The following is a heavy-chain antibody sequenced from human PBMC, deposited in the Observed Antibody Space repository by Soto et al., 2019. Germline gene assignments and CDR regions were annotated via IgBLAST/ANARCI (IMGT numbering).Heavy chain of an antibody. Sequence: EVQLVESGGGLVQRGGSLKLSCATSGFTFSGSAIHWVRQASGKGLEWVGRIRSNGRTAYAASMKGRFTISKDDSRKTSYLQLNSLTTEDTAVYYCARLDCSGGSCYPYYFEHWGQGALVTVSA. CDR2: IRSNGRT. J-gene: IGHJ4*02. CDR1: GFTFSGSA. D-gene: IGHD2-15*01. CDR3: ARLDCSGGSCYPYYFEH. V-gene: IGHV3-73*02.